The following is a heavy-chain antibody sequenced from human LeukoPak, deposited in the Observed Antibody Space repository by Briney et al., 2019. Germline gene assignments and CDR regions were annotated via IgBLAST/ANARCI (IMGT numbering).Heavy chain of an antibody. CDR2: IYHSGST. V-gene: IGHV4-38-2*02. CDR1: GYSISGGYY. Sequence: SSETLSLTCTVSGYSISGGYYWGWVRQPPGKGLEWIGSIYHSGSTYYNPFLKSRVTISVDTSKNQFSLKLSSVTAADTAVYYCARESYDFWSGYSDYWGQGTLVTVSS. CDR3: ARESYDFWSGYSDY. J-gene: IGHJ4*02. D-gene: IGHD3-3*01.